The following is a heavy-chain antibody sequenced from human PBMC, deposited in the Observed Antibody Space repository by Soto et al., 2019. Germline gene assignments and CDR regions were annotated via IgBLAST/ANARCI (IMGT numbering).Heavy chain of an antibody. Sequence: ASVKVSCKASGYTFTSYYMHWVRQAPGQRLEWMGWINAGNGNTKYSQKFQGRVTITRDTSASTAYMELSSLRSEDTAVYYCARGAYSSSWSSWYYYGMDVWGQGTTVTVSS. D-gene: IGHD6-13*01. CDR3: ARGAYSSSWSSWYYYGMDV. CDR2: INAGNGNT. CDR1: GYTFTSYY. J-gene: IGHJ6*02. V-gene: IGHV1-3*01.